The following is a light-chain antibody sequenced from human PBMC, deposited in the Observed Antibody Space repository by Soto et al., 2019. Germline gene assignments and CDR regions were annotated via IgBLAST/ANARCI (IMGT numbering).Light chain of an antibody. CDR1: SSNIGAGYD. J-gene: IGLJ7*01. CDR3: QSYDGSLSAAV. CDR2: GNS. Sequence: QSVLTQPPSVSGAPGQRVTISCTGSSSNIGAGYDVHWYQQLPGTAPKLLIYGNSNRPSGVPDRFSGSKSGTSASLAITGLQAEDEADYYCQSYDGSLSAAVFGGGTQLTVL. V-gene: IGLV1-40*01.